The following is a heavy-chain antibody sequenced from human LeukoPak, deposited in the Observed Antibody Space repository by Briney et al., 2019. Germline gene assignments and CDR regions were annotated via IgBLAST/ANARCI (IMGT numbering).Heavy chain of an antibody. V-gene: IGHV3-23*01. D-gene: IGHD4-11*01. J-gene: IGHJ4*02. CDR1: GFTFSSYA. Sequence: GGSLRLSCAASGFTFSSYAMSWVRQAPGKGLEWVSSISDTGDSTYYADSVKGRFTISRDNSKNTLYLQMHSLRAEDTAVYYCTKRRGDSNVSDYWGQGTLVTVSS. CDR3: TKRRGDSNVSDY. CDR2: ISDTGDST.